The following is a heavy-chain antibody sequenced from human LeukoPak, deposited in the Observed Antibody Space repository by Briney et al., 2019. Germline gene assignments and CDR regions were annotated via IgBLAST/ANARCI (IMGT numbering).Heavy chain of an antibody. V-gene: IGHV3-30*18. J-gene: IGHJ6*02. CDR3: AKDQSYYDFWSGYFGPPLSQYGMDV. Sequence: PGRSLRLSCAASGFTLSSYGMHWVRQAPGKGLEWVAVISYDGSNKYYADSVKGRFTISRDNSKNTLYLQMNSLRAEDTAVYYCAKDQSYYDFWSGYFGPPLSQYGMDVWGQGTTVTVSS. D-gene: IGHD3-3*01. CDR1: GFTLSSYG. CDR2: ISYDGSNK.